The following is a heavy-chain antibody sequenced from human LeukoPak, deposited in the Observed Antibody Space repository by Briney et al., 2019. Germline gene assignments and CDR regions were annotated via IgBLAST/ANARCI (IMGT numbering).Heavy chain of an antibody. J-gene: IGHJ3*02. Sequence: GGSLRLSCTASGFTFSNAWMSWVRQAPGKGLEWVAFIRYDGSNKYYADSVKGRFTISRDNSKNTLYLQINSLRAEDTAVYYCAKDQGGTGDAFDIWGQGTMVTVSS. CDR2: IRYDGSNK. CDR3: AKDQGGTGDAFDI. CDR1: GFTFSNAW. D-gene: IGHD1-14*01. V-gene: IGHV3-30*02.